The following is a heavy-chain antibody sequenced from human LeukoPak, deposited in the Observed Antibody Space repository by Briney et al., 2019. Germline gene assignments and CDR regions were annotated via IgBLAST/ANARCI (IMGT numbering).Heavy chain of an antibody. V-gene: IGHV4-4*02. CDR2: IYHSGST. Sequence: SGTLPLTCAVSGGSISSSNWWSWVRQPPGKGLEWIGEIYHSGSTNYNPSLKSRVTISVDKSKNQFSLKLSSVTAADTAVYYCARVVVAGYYYYYMDVWGKGTTVTVSS. CDR1: GGSISSSNW. J-gene: IGHJ6*03. CDR3: ARVVVAGYYYYYMDV. D-gene: IGHD2-15*01.